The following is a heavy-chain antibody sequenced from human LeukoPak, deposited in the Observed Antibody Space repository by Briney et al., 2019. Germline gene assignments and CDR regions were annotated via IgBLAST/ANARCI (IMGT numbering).Heavy chain of an antibody. J-gene: IGHJ4*02. CDR2: IDSSDSYT. CDR3: ARGADCSGGSCYGDTFDY. V-gene: IGHV5-10-1*01. Sequence: GETLKIPCKGSGYIFTSYWIRWVRQMPGKGVEGMGRIDSSDSYTNYSPSFEAHVTISADKSISTAYLQWSSLKASDTAMYYCARGADCSGGSCYGDTFDYWGQGTMVTVSS. CDR1: GYIFTSYW. D-gene: IGHD2-15*01.